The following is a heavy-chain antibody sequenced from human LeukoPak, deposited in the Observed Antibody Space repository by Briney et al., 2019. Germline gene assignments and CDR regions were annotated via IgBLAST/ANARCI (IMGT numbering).Heavy chain of an antibody. J-gene: IGHJ4*02. CDR2: INQDGSQT. CDR1: GFTFRSNW. Sequence: GGSLRLSCAASGFTFRSNWRSWVRQAPGKGLEWVAKINQDGSQTKYVDSVKGRFTISRDNAKNSLHLQMNSLRADDTAVYYCAKYNDYDFDYWGQGTLVTVSP. D-gene: IGHD4-17*01. V-gene: IGHV3-7*01. CDR3: AKYNDYDFDY.